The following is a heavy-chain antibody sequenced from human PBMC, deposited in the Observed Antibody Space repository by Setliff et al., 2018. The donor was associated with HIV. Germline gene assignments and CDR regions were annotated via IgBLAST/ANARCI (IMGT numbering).Heavy chain of an antibody. Sequence: ASVKVSCKASGYTFTSYYMHWVRQAPGQGLEWMGIINPSGGSTSYAQKFQGRVTMTRDTSTSTVYMELSSLRSADTAVYYCARESLNLGELSSNPDAFDIWGQGTMVTVSS. CDR2: INPSGGST. V-gene: IGHV1-46*01. CDR1: GYTFTSYY. D-gene: IGHD3-16*02. J-gene: IGHJ3*02. CDR3: ARESLNLGELSSNPDAFDI.